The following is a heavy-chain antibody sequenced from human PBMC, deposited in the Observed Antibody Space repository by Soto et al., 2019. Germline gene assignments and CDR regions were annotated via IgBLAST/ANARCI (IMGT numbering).Heavy chain of an antibody. V-gene: IGHV3-53*01. Sequence: EVQLVESGGGLIQPGGSLRLSCAASGFTVTNKYMTWVRQAPGKGLEWVSLIYSGGATSYADSVKGRFTISRDNSKDIRDLQMNSLRAEDTAVYYCARVDYGDYGWYFDLWGRGTLVTVSS. D-gene: IGHD4-17*01. CDR1: GFTVTNKY. CDR3: ARVDYGDYGWYFDL. J-gene: IGHJ2*01. CDR2: IYSGGAT.